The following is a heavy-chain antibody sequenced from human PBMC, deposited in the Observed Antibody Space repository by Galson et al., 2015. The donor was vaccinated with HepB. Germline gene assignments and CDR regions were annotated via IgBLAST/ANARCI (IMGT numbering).Heavy chain of an antibody. V-gene: IGHV1-69*04. CDR1: GGTFSSYA. Sequence: SVKVSCKASGGTFSSYAISWVRQAPGQGLEWMGRIIPILGIANYAQKFQGRVTITADKSTSTAYMELSSLRSEDTAVYYCATYGTYIGFDYWGQGTLVTVSS. CDR3: ATYGTYIGFDY. CDR2: IIPILGIA. J-gene: IGHJ4*02. D-gene: IGHD4-17*01.